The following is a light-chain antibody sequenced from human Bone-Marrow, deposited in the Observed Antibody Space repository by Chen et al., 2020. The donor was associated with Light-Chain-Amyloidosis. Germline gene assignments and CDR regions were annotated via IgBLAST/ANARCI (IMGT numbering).Light chain of an antibody. Sequence: IQMTQSTSSLPASVGDRVSLTCRASRPISFFLAWYQQKPGRLPRLLIYAARTLQSGVPSRFSGSTSGTDFTLTISSLQPEDVATYYCQNYYSAPFTFGPGTKVDIK. CDR3: QNYYSAPFT. CDR2: AAR. CDR1: RPISFF. V-gene: IGKV1-27*01. J-gene: IGKJ3*01.